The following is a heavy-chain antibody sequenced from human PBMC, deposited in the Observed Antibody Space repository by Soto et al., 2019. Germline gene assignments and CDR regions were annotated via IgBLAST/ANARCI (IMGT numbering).Heavy chain of an antibody. J-gene: IGHJ4*02. CDR3: ARRWQWLATYDY. D-gene: IGHD6-19*01. CDR1: GVSISSTSYY. CDR2: IYYSGST. V-gene: IGHV4-39*01. Sequence: SETLSLTCTVSGVSISSTSYYWGWIRQPPGKGLEWIGTIYYSGSTYKSPSLKSRVTISVDTSKNQFSLKLSSVTAADTAVYYCARRWQWLATYDYWGQGTLVTVSS.